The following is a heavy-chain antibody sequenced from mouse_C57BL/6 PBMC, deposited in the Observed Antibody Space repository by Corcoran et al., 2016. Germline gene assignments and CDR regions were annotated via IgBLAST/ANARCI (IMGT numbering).Heavy chain of an antibody. D-gene: IGHD4-1*01. J-gene: IGHJ1*03. CDR3: ARWASGTDYWYFDV. V-gene: IGHV1-18*01. Sequence: EVQLQQSGPELVKPGASVKIPCKASGYTFTDYNMDWVKQSHGKSLEWIGDINPNNGGTIYNQKFKGKATLTVDKSSSTAYMELRSLTSEDTAVYYCARWASGTDYWYFDVWGTGTTVTVSS. CDR2: INPNNGGT. CDR1: GYTFTDYN.